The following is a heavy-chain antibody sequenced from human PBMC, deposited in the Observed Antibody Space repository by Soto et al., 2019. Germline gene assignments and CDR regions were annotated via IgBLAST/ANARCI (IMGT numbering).Heavy chain of an antibody. V-gene: IGHV4-59*01. CDR3: ARDSGYVDY. CDR2: IYYSGST. D-gene: IGHD1-26*01. CDR1: GGSIGSYY. J-gene: IGHJ4*02. Sequence: QVQLQESGPGLVKPSETLSLTCTVSGGSIGSYYWSWIRQPPGKGLEWIGYIYYSGSTNYNPSLKSRVTISVDTSKNQFSLKLSSVTAADTAVYYCARDSGYVDYWGQGTLVTVSS.